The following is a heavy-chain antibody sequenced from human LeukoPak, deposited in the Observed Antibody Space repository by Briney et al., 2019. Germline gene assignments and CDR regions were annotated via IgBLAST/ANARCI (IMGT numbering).Heavy chain of an antibody. CDR1: GYTFTNYV. Sequence: ASVKVSCKACGYTFTNYVMRWVRQAPGQSFEWMGWINADNGNTKYSQKFQGRVTITIDTSASTAYMELRSLRSDDTAVYYCARSPNYYDSSGYYGFWGQGTLVTVSS. D-gene: IGHD3-22*01. V-gene: IGHV1-3*01. CDR2: INADNGNT. J-gene: IGHJ4*02. CDR3: ARSPNYYDSSGYYGF.